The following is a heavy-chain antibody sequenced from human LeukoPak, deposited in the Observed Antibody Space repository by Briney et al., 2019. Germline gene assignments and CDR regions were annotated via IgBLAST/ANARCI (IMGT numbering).Heavy chain of an antibody. V-gene: IGHV3-53*04. CDR2: IXSXGXT. D-gene: IGHD3-3*01. CDR3: ARVKPSITIFGVVKRSKYYFDY. Sequence: GGSLRLSCAASGFTVSSNYMSWVRQAPXXXXXXXXVIXSXGXTYYADSVKGRFTISRHNSKNTLYLQMNSLRAEDTAVYYCARVKPSITIFGVVKRSKYYFDYWGQGTLVTVSS. J-gene: IGHJ4*02. CDR1: GFTVSSNY.